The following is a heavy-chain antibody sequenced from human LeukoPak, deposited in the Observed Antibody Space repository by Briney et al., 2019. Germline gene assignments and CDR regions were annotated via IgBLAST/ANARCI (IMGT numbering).Heavy chain of an antibody. CDR1: GVSISSYY. V-gene: IGHV4-4*07. J-gene: IGHJ6*03. CDR3: ASVDYYYYMDV. Sequence: SETLSLTCTVSGVSISSYYWSWIRQPAGKELEWIGRVYSSGSTNYSPSLRSRVTMSVDTSKNQFSLKLSSVTAADTAVYYCASVDYYYYMDVWGKGTTVTVSS. CDR2: VYSSGST.